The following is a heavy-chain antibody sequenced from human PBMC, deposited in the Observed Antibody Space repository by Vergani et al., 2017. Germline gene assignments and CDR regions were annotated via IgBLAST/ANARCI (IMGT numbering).Heavy chain of an antibody. V-gene: IGHV4-59*01. J-gene: IGHJ6*03. D-gene: IGHD6-13*01. Sequence: QVQLQESGPGLVKPSETLSLTCTVSGGSISSYYWSWIRQPPGKGLEWIWYIYYSGSTNYNPSLKSRVTISVDTSKNQFSLKLSSVTAADTAVYYCARVRAASDYYYYYYYMDVWGKGTTVTVSS. CDR2: IYYSGST. CDR3: ARVRAASDYYYYYYYMDV. CDR1: GGSISSYY.